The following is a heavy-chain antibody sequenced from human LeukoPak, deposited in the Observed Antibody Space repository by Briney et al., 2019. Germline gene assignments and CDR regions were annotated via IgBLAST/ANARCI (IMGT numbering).Heavy chain of an antibody. CDR3: VRDQGGAVSY. J-gene: IGHJ4*02. D-gene: IGHD3-16*01. Sequence: PGGSLRLSCAASGFNFRSYSMNWVRQAPGKGLEWVSYISSLSGTIYYADSVKGRFIISRDNTQNSLFLQMNSLRAEDTAVYYCVRDQGGAVSYWGQGTLVTVSS. CDR2: ISSLSGTI. CDR1: GFNFRSYS. V-gene: IGHV3-48*01.